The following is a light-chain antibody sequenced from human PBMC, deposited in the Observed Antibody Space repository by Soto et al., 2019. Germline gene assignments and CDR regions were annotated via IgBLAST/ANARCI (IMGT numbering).Light chain of an antibody. CDR2: AAS. Sequence: EIVLTQSPGTLSLSPGERATLSCRASQSVSNNYLAWYQQKPGQAPRLIIYAASSRATGIPDRFSGSGSGKDVTLIISGLEPEDFAVYYCQQYGSSPYTFGQGTKLEIK. CDR1: QSVSNNY. V-gene: IGKV3-20*01. J-gene: IGKJ2*01. CDR3: QQYGSSPYT.